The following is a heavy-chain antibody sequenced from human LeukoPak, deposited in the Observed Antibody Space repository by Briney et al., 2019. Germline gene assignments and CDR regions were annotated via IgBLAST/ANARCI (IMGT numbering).Heavy chain of an antibody. Sequence: SVKVSCEASGGTFSSYAISWVRQAPGQGLEWMGRIIPILGIANYAQKFQGRVTITADKSTSTAYMELSSLRSEDTAVYYCARGRYSGYDSPPDYWGQGTLVTVSS. J-gene: IGHJ4*02. V-gene: IGHV1-69*04. CDR3: ARGRYSGYDSPPDY. CDR1: GGTFSSYA. D-gene: IGHD5-12*01. CDR2: IIPILGIA.